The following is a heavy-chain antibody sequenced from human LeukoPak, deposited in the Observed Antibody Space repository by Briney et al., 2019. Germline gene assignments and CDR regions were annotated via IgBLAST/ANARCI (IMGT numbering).Heavy chain of an antibody. CDR1: GYTFTSYA. J-gene: IGHJ4*02. CDR2: INAGNGNT. CDR3: ARAWELLPFDY. D-gene: IGHD1-26*01. V-gene: IGHV1-3*01. Sequence: ASVKVSWKASGYTFTSYAMHWVRQAPGQRLEWMGWINAGNGNTKYSQKFQGRVTITRDTSASTAYMELSSLRSEDTAVYYCARAWELLPFDYWGQGTLVTVSS.